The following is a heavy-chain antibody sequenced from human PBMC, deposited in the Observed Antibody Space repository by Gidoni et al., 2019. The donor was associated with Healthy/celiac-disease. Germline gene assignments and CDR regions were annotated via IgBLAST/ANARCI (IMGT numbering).Heavy chain of an antibody. CDR3: ARLPPGKNGSGSYPV. J-gene: IGHJ4*02. D-gene: IGHD3-10*01. V-gene: IGHV4-39*01. CDR1: GVSISSSSYY. Sequence: GVSISSSSYYWGWIRQPPGKGLEWIGSIYYSGSTYYNPSLKSRVTISVDTSKNQFSLKLSSVTAADTAVYYCARLPPGKNGSGSYPVWGQGTLVTVSS. CDR2: IYYSGST.